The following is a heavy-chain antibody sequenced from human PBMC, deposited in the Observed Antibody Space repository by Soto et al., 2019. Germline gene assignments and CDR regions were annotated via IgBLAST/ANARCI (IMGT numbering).Heavy chain of an antibody. CDR2: TYYRSRWYN. V-gene: IGHV6-1*01. CDR3: ARGSWDDVTGHYYMDV. Sequence: QVQLQQSGPGLVKPSQTLSLTCDISGDSVSSNSAGWNGIRQTPSRGLEWLGRTYYRSRWYNNYALSVKSRVTVNPDTAKNQFSLQLNSVTPEDTAVYYCARGSWDDVTGHYYMDVWGKGTTVTVSS. D-gene: IGHD1-1*01. CDR1: GDSVSSNSAG. J-gene: IGHJ6*03.